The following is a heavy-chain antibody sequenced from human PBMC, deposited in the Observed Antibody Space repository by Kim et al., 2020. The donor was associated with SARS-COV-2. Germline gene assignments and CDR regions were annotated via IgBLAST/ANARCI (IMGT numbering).Heavy chain of an antibody. J-gene: IGHJ4*02. CDR2: ISVSGGST. CDR1: GFTFSSYA. D-gene: IGHD3-22*01. CDR3: AKFARTRITMIVVVVNPAIDY. Sequence: GGSLRLSCAASGFTFSSYAMSWVRQAPGKGLEWVSAISVSGGSTYYADSVKGRSTISRDNSKNTLYLTMNSLRAEDTAVYYCAKFARTRITMIVVVVNPAIDYWGQGTLVTVSS. V-gene: IGHV3-23*01.